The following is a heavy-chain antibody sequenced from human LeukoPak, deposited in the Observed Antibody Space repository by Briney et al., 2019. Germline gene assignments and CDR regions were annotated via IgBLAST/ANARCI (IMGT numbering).Heavy chain of an antibody. CDR3: ARRLRFVGVWFDP. V-gene: IGHV4-34*01. CDR1: GGSFSGYY. Sequence: SETLSLTCAVYGGSFSGYYWSWLRQPPGKGLEWIGEINHSGSTNYNPSLTSRVTISVDTSKNQFSLKLTSVTAADTAVYYCARRLRFVGVWFDPWGQGTLVTVSS. CDR2: INHSGST. J-gene: IGHJ5*02. D-gene: IGHD3-10*01.